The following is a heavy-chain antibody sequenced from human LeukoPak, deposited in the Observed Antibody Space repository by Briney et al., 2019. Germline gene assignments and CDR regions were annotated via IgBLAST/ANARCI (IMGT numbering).Heavy chain of an antibody. Sequence: GGSLRLSCAASGFTCSSYAMSWVRQAPGKGLEWVSVISGSGGSTYYADSVKGRFTISRDNSKNTLYLQMNSLRAEDTAVYYCAKSPGQSVHYYYMDVWGKGTTVTVSS. CDR1: GFTCSSYA. V-gene: IGHV3-23*01. J-gene: IGHJ6*03. CDR2: ISGSGGST. D-gene: IGHD6-6*01. CDR3: AKSPGQSVHYYYMDV.